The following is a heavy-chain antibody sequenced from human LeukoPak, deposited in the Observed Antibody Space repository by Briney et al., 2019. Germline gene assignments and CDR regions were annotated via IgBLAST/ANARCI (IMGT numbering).Heavy chain of an antibody. J-gene: IGHJ4*02. V-gene: IGHV3-30*03. CDR2: ISIDGSEK. Sequence: AGGSLRLSCAASRVIFRNYGMHWVRQAPGKGLEGVAVISIDGSEKYYADSVKGRFTISRDNSKNTLYLQMNSLRGDDTAVYYCAHTVWSGNYFDYWGQGTLVTVSS. CDR1: RVIFRNYG. D-gene: IGHD3-3*01. CDR3: AHTVWSGNYFDY.